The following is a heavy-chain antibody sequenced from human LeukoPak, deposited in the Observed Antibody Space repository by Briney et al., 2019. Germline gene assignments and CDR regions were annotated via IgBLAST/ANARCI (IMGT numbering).Heavy chain of an antibody. V-gene: IGHV1-18*04. D-gene: IGHD3-10*01. CDR1: GYTFTSYG. Sequence: ASVKVSCKASGYTFTSYGISWVRQAPGQGLEWMGWISAYNGNTNYAQKLQGRVTMTTDTSTSTAYMELRSLRSDDTAAYYCARDTLWFGDLGLDYWGQGTLVTASS. J-gene: IGHJ4*02. CDR3: ARDTLWFGDLGLDY. CDR2: ISAYNGNT.